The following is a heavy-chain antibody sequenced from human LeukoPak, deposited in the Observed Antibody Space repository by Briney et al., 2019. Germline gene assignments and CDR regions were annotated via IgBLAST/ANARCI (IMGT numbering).Heavy chain of an antibody. CDR2: IRYVGINK. V-gene: IGHV3-30*02. CDR3: AKEGDYYGSGSRRDAFDM. J-gene: IGHJ3*02. CDR1: GFTFSSYG. Sequence: GGFLRLSCAASGFTFSSYGMHWVRQAPGKGLEWVSFIRYVGINKYYADSVKGRFTISRDNSKNTLYLQMNSLRPEDTALYYCAKEGDYYGSGSRRDAFDMWGQGTMVTVSS. D-gene: IGHD3-10*01.